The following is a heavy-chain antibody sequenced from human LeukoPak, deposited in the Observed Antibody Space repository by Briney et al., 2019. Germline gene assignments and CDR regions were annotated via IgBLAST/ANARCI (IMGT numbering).Heavy chain of an antibody. D-gene: IGHD5-24*01. J-gene: IGHJ4*02. Sequence: GGTLRLSCAASGFTFSSYGMSWVRQAPGKGLEWVSAISGSGGSTYYADSVKGRFTISRDNSKNTLYLQMNSLRAEDTAVYYCAKVSMATVQRLGYFDYWGQGTLVTVSS. CDR1: GFTFSSYG. CDR2: ISGSGGST. V-gene: IGHV3-23*01. CDR3: AKVSMATVQRLGYFDY.